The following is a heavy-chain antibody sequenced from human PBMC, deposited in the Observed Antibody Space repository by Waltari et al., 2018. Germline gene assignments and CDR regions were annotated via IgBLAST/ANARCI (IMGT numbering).Heavy chain of an antibody. D-gene: IGHD3-3*01. J-gene: IGHJ4*02. V-gene: IGHV4-39*07. CDR3: ARVGSGYPN. CDR2: IDYSGST. Sequence: QLQLQESGTGLVKPSETLSITCTVSGGSIIRSSYSWGWFRQPPGNGLEWLGSIDYSGSTYYNPSLKSRVTISVDTSKNQFSLKLSSLTASDTAVYYCARVGSGYPNWGQGTLVTVSS. CDR1: GGSIIRSSYS.